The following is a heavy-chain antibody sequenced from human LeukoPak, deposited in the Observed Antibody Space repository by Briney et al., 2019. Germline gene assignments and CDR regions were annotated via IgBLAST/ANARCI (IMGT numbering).Heavy chain of an antibody. V-gene: IGHV3-30*04. CDR1: GFTFNSYA. CDR2: ISYDGSNK. CDR3: ARDIRESDSSGYYPDDAFDV. J-gene: IGHJ3*01. Sequence: GGSLRLSCAASGFTFNSYAIHWVRQAPGKGLEWVAVISYDGSNKYYADSVKGRFTISRDNSKNTLYLQMNSLRAEDTAVYYCARDIRESDSSGYYPDDAFDVWGQGTMVTVSS. D-gene: IGHD3-22*01.